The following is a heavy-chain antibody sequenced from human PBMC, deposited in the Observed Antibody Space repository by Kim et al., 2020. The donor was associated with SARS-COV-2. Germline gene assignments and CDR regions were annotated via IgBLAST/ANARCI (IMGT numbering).Heavy chain of an antibody. V-gene: IGHV3-30*18. CDR3: AKERHTSGFYAEPDY. D-gene: IGHD6-19*01. CDR2: ISYDGGRK. J-gene: IGHJ4*01. Sequence: GGSLRLSCAASGFSFSSFAMHWVRQAPGKGLEWVAVISYDGGRKYYADSVKGRFTISRDNSMNTVYLQMDSLTTEDTAVYYCAKERHTSGFYAEPDYWG. CDR1: GFSFSSFA.